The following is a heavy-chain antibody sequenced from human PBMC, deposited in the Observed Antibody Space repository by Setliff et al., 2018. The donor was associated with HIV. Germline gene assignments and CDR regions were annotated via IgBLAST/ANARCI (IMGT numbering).Heavy chain of an antibody. CDR3: ARDGLLVAGIRFDY. D-gene: IGHD6-19*01. V-gene: IGHV1-69*13. CDR2: IIPIFGSA. J-gene: IGHJ4*01. CDR1: GGTFSTYV. Sequence: SVKVSCKTSGGTFSTYVISWVRQAPGQGLEWMGGIIPIFGSANYAQKFQGRVTITADESTSTAYMELSGLRSEDTAVYFCARDGLLVAGIRFDYWGQGTLVTVSS.